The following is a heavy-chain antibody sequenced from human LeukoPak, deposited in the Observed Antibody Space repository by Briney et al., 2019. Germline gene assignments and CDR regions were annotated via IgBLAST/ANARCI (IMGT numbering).Heavy chain of an antibody. V-gene: IGHV3-23*01. J-gene: IGHJ3*02. CDR2: IRGSGGST. CDR3: AKAEGSGSYYHDGGFDI. Sequence: PGGSLRLSCAASGFTFSSYAMRSVRQARGKGLGWDPAIRGSGGSTYYADSVKGRFTIPRDNSKNTLYLQMNSLRAEDTAVYYCAKAEGSGSYYHDGGFDIWGQGTMVTVSS. CDR1: GFTFSSYA. D-gene: IGHD3-10*01.